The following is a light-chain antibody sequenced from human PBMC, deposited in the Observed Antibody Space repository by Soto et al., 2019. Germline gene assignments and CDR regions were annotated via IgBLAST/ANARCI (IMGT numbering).Light chain of an antibody. CDR3: AAWDDSLSGVT. J-gene: IGLJ2*01. Sequence: QSVLTQPPSASGTPGQRVTIFCSGSSSNIGSNTVTWYQQLPGTAPKALIYNNNQRPSGVPDRFSGSKSGTSASLAISGLQSEDEADYYCAAWDDSLSGVTFGGGTKLTVL. V-gene: IGLV1-44*01. CDR1: SSNIGSNT. CDR2: NNN.